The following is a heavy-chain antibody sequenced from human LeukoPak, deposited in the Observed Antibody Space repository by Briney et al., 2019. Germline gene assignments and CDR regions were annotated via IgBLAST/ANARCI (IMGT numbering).Heavy chain of an antibody. Sequence: SETLSLTCAVYGGSFSGYYWSWIRQPPGKGLEWIGEINHSGSTNYNPSLKSRVTISVDTSKNQFSLKLSSVTAADTAVYYCARRGYYGWGSVYWGQGTLVTVSS. CDR1: GGSFSGYY. CDR2: INHSGST. D-gene: IGHD3-10*01. V-gene: IGHV4-34*01. J-gene: IGHJ4*02. CDR3: ARRGYYGWGSVY.